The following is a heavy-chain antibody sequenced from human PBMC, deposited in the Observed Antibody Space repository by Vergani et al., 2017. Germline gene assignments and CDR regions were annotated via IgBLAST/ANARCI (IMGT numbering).Heavy chain of an antibody. CDR3: VRQYQLLNVDL. V-gene: IGHV5-51*03. CDR1: GYTFTNYW. D-gene: IGHD2-2*01. J-gene: IGHJ4*02. CDR2: IYSCDSET. Sequence: EVQLVQSEVEVKKPGESLRISCKASGYTFTNYWIGWVRQLPGKGLEWMGIIYSCDSETKYNPTFRGQVTISADKSITTAYVQWTSLSASDTGMYYCVRQYQLLNVDLWGQGTLVAVSS.